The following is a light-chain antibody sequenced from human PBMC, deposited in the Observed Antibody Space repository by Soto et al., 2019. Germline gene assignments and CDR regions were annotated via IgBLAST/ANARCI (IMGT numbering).Light chain of an antibody. Sequence: DIQMTQSPSTLSASVGDGVTITCRASQIIGSWLAWYQQKPGKAPKLLIYKATNLQSGVPPRFSGSGSGTDCSRTISSLQPEDSATYLCQQYNDFQYTFGPGTKLEI. J-gene: IGKJ2*01. V-gene: IGKV1-5*03. CDR1: QIIGSW. CDR3: QQYNDFQYT. CDR2: KAT.